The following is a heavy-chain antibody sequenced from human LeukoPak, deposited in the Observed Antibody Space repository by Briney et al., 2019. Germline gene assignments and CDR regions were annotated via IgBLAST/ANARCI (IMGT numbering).Heavy chain of an antibody. CDR3: ASDPEYSSGDGVDY. Sequence: SETLSLTCTVSGGSISSYYWSWIRQPPGKGLEWIGYIYYSGSTNDNPFLKSRVTISVDTSKNQFSLKLSSVTAADTAVYYCASDPEYSSGDGVDYWGQGTLVTVSS. V-gene: IGHV4-59*12. D-gene: IGHD6-19*01. CDR2: IYYSGST. CDR1: GGSISSYY. J-gene: IGHJ4*02.